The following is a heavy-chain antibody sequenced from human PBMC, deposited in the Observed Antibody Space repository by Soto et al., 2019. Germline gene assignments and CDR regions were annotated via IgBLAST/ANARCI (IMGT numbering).Heavy chain of an antibody. D-gene: IGHD7-27*01. J-gene: IGHJ4*02. CDR2: ISSSGSTI. CDR3: AILTGDSLDY. CDR1: GFTFSSYD. V-gene: IGHV3-48*03. Sequence: GGSLRLSCAASGFTFSSYDMNWVRQAPGKGLEWVSYISSSGSTIYYADSVKGRFTISRDNAKNSLYLQMNSLRAEDTAVDYCAILTGDSLDYWGQGTLVTVSS.